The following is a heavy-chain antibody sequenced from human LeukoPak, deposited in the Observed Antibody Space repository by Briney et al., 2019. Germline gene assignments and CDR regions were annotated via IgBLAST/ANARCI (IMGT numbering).Heavy chain of an antibody. Sequence: PGRSLRLSCAASGLTFSNNDMHSGRQAPGKGLEWVAVMSYDGTNKYYADSVKGRFTVSRDNSKNTLYLQMNSLRTEHPAVYYCAKGVYGGNSGDALDIWGQGTMVTVSS. CDR1: GLTFSNND. V-gene: IGHV3-30*18. CDR3: AKGVYGGNSGDALDI. D-gene: IGHD4-23*01. CDR2: MSYDGTNK. J-gene: IGHJ3*02.